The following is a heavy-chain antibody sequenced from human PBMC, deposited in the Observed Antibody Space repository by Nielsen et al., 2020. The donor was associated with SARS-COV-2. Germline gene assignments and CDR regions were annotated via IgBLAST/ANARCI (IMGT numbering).Heavy chain of an antibody. CDR3: AREEGLMERGEY. Sequence: WIRQPPGKGLEWVSSISSSSSSINYADSVKGRFTISRDNAKNSLYLQMNSLRAEDTAVYYCAREEGLMERGEYWGQGTLVTVSS. CDR2: ISSSSSSI. D-gene: IGHD1-1*01. V-gene: IGHV3-21*04. J-gene: IGHJ4*02.